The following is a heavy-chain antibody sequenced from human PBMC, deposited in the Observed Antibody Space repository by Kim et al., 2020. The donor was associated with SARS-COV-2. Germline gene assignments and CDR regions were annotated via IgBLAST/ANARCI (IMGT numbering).Heavy chain of an antibody. Sequence: SETLSLTCTVSGGSISSYYWSWIRQPPGKGLEWIGYIYYSGSTNYNPSLKSRVTISVDTSKNQFSLKLSSVTAADTAVYYCARHGGNYYYYGMDVWGQGTTVTVSS. J-gene: IGHJ6*02. D-gene: IGHD2-15*01. V-gene: IGHV4-59*13. CDR2: IYYSGST. CDR3: ARHGGNYYYYGMDV. CDR1: GGSISSYY.